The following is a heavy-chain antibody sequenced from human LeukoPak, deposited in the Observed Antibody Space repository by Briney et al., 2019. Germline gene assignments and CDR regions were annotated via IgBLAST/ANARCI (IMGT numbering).Heavy chain of an antibody. J-gene: IGHJ4*02. V-gene: IGHV4-30-2*01. Sequence: SETLSLTCAVSGGSISSGGYSWSWIRQPPGKGLEWIGYIYHNGSTYYNPSLKSRVTISVDRSKNQFSLKLSSVTAADTAVYYCARGSGYYYGSYFDYWGQGTLVTVSS. D-gene: IGHD3-22*01. CDR2: IYHNGST. CDR1: GGSISSGGYS. CDR3: ARGSGYYYGSYFDY.